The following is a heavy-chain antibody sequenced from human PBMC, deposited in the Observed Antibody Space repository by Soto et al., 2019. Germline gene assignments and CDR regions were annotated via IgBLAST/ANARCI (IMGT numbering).Heavy chain of an antibody. J-gene: IGHJ4*02. CDR3: ATSGCYPHSGHFDY. CDR2: IIPIFGTA. V-gene: IGHV1-69*01. Sequence: QVQLVQSGAEVKKPGSSVNVSCKASGGTLSRYAISWVRQAPGQGLEWMGGIIPIFGTAIYAQKFQGRVTITADESTRTASMELNSLRSEDTAVYYCATSGCYPHSGHFDYWGQGTLVTVSS. D-gene: IGHD6-19*01. CDR1: GGTLSRYA.